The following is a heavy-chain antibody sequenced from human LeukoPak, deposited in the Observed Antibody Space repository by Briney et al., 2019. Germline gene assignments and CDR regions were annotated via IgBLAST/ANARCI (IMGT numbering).Heavy chain of an antibody. CDR3: ARVRSSGWYEDDY. D-gene: IGHD6-19*01. V-gene: IGHV3-7*01. J-gene: IGHJ4*02. CDR2: IKKDGSEK. Sequence: GGSLRLSCVVSGFSFSDYLMSWVRQAPGKGLEWVANIKKDGSEKYYVDSVKGRFTISRDNAKNSLYLQMNSLRAEDTAVYYCARVRSSGWYEDDYWGQGTLVTVSS. CDR1: GFSFSDYL.